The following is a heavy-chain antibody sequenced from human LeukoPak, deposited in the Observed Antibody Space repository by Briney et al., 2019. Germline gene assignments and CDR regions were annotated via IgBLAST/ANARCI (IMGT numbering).Heavy chain of an antibody. CDR1: GGSISSSSYY. Sequence: SETLSLTCTVSGGSISSSSYYWGWIRQPPGKGLEWIGSIYYSGSTYYNPSLKSRVTISVDTSKNQFSLKLSSVTAADTAVYYCARRAPIWFGELLPDYWGQGTLVTVSS. D-gene: IGHD3-10*01. V-gene: IGHV4-39*07. CDR3: ARRAPIWFGELLPDY. J-gene: IGHJ4*02. CDR2: IYYSGST.